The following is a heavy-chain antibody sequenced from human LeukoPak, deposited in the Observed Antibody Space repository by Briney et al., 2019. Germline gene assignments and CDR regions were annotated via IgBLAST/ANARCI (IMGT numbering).Heavy chain of an antibody. CDR3: AKYIYISSGHFDC. CDR1: GFTFSSYA. J-gene: IGHJ4*02. D-gene: IGHD6-6*01. V-gene: IGHV3-23*01. Sequence: GSLRLSCAASGFTFSSYAMSWVRQAPGKGLEWVSTISGSGDTTYYADSVKGRFTISRDNSKNTLYIQMNTLRADDTAVYYCAKYIYISSGHFDCWGQGTLVTVSS. CDR2: ISGSGDTT.